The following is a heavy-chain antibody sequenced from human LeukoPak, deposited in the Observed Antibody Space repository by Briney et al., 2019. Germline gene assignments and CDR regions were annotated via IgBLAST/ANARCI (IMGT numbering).Heavy chain of an antibody. D-gene: IGHD1-26*01. V-gene: IGHV4-4*02. J-gene: IGHJ4*02. CDR3: SRESGAFSPFGY. CDR1: GGSISSTNW. CDR2: ISLSGVT. Sequence: MPSETLSLTCGVSGGSISSTNWWSWVRQPPGRGLEWIGEISLSGVTNYNPSLKSRVTMSLDRSKNHLSLTLTSVTAADTAVYYCSRESGAFSPFGYWGQGTLVTVSS.